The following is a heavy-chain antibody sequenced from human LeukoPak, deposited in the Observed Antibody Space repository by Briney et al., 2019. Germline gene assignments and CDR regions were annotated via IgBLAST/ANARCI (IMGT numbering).Heavy chain of an antibody. Sequence: PGGPLRLSCATSGFMFSSYAMNWVRQGPGKRLEWVSTISASGGSTFYADSMKGRFTISRDNSKNTLYLQMNSLRAEDTAVYFCAKDFDSGSFGDYWGQGTQVTVSS. J-gene: IGHJ4*02. CDR1: GFMFSSYA. V-gene: IGHV3-23*01. CDR2: ISASGGST. D-gene: IGHD3-10*01. CDR3: AKDFDSGSFGDY.